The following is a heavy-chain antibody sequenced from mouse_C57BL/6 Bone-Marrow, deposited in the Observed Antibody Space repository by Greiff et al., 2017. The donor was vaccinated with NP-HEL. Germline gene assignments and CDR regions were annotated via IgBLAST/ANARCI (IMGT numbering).Heavy chain of an antibody. D-gene: IGHD1-1*01. J-gene: IGHJ1*03. CDR1: GYTFTSYW. CDR2: IHPNSGST. Sequence: QVQLQQPGAELVKPGASVKLSCKASGYTFTSYWMHWVKQRPGQGLEWIGMIHPNSGSTNYNEKFKSKATLTVDKSSSTAYMQLSSLTSEDSAVYYCARGGIYDYGYWYFDVWGTGTTVTVAS. CDR3: ARGGIYDYGYWYFDV. V-gene: IGHV1-64*01.